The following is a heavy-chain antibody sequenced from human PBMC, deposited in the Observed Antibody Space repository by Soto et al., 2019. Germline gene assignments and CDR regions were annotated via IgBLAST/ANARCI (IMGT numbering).Heavy chain of an antibody. CDR2: ISGSGGRS. J-gene: IGHJ4*02. D-gene: IGHD3-16*01. Sequence: EVQLLDSGGGLVQPGGSLRLSCAASGFTFSNYAMTWVRQGPGKGLEWVSGISGSGGRSYYADSVKGRFTISRDNCKSTLYLQMNSLRVEDTAVYYCAKAYFVWSSEQPYYFDYWGQGTLVTVSS. CDR1: GFTFSNYA. CDR3: AKAYFVWSSEQPYYFDY. V-gene: IGHV3-23*01.